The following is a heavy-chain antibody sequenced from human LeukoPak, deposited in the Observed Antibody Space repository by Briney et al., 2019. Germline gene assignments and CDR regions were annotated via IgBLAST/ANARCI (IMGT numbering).Heavy chain of an antibody. Sequence: GGSLRLSCAASGFTFSSYGMHWVRQAPGKGLEWVAVIWYDGSNKYYADSVKGRFTISRDNSKNTLYLQMNSLRAEDTAVYYCARDSSWFLFDYGGQGTLVTVSS. D-gene: IGHD6-13*01. V-gene: IGHV3-33*01. CDR1: GFTFSSYG. CDR2: IWYDGSNK. CDR3: ARDSSWFLFDY. J-gene: IGHJ4*02.